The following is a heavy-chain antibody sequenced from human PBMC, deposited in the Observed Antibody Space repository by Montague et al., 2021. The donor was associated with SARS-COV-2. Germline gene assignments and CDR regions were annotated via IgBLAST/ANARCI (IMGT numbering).Heavy chain of an antibody. V-gene: IGHV4-34*01. J-gene: IGHJ6*02. D-gene: IGHD2-15*01. CDR1: GGSFSGYY. CDR2: INLSGST. CDR3: ARGSGCSGGSCYSGGDPHSYLGMDV. Sequence: SETLSLTCAVYGGSFSGYYWNWIRQPPGKGLEWIGEINLSGSTNYNPSLKSQVTISVDTSKYQFSLKLSSVTAADTAVYYCARGSGCSGGSCYSGGDPHSYLGMDVWGQGTTVTVSS.